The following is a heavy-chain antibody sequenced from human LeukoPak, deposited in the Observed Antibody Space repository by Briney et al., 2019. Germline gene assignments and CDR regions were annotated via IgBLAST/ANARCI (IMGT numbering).Heavy chain of an antibody. J-gene: IGHJ3*02. CDR1: GYTFTSYD. V-gene: IGHV1-2*02. Sequence: ASVKVSCKASGYTFTSYDINWVRQAPGQGLECMGWINPNSGGTNFAQKFLGRVTMTRDTSISTIYMALSRLRSDDTAVYYCARGARLQLKDAFDIWGQGTLVTVSS. D-gene: IGHD5-24*01. CDR3: ARGARLQLKDAFDI. CDR2: INPNSGGT.